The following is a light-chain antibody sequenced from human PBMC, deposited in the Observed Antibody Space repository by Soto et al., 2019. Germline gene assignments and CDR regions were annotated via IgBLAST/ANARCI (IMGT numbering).Light chain of an antibody. V-gene: IGKV3-20*01. J-gene: IGKJ2*01. CDR2: GAS. Sequence: EIVLTQSPGTLSLYPGERATLSCRASQSVSSSYLAWYQQKPGQAPRLLIYGASSRATGIPDRFSGSGSGTDFTLPISRLEPEDFAVYYCQQYGSSQYTFGQGTKLEIK. CDR1: QSVSSSY. CDR3: QQYGSSQYT.